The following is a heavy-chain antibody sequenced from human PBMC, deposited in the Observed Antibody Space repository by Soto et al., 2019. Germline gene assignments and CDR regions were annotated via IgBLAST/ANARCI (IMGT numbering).Heavy chain of an antibody. J-gene: IGHJ4*02. V-gene: IGHV3-11*05. CDR2: ISSSSSYT. CDR3: ARDHHRYSGYDYVDY. Sequence: QVQLVESGGGLVKPGGSLRLSCVASGFTFSDYYMSWIRQAPGKGLEWVSYISSSSSYTNYADSVKGRFTISRDNAKNSLYLQMNRLRAEDTAVYYCARDHHRYSGYDYVDYWGQGTLVTVSS. D-gene: IGHD5-12*01. CDR1: GFTFSDYY.